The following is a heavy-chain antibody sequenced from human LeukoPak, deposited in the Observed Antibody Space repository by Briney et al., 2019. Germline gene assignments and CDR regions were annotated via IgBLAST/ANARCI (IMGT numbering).Heavy chain of an antibody. D-gene: IGHD3-22*01. V-gene: IGHV3-23*01. J-gene: IGHJ4*02. CDR3: AKDQFYYYDSSGYYYYFDY. Sequence: GGSLRLSCAASGFTFSSYAMSWVRQAPGKGLEWVSAISGSGGSTYYADSAKGRFTISRDNSKNTLYLQMNSLRAEDTAVYYCAKDQFYYYDSSGYYYYFDYWGQGTLVTVSS. CDR2: ISGSGGST. CDR1: GFTFSSYA.